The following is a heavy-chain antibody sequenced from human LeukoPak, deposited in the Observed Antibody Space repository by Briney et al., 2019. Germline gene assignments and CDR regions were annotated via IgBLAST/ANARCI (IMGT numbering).Heavy chain of an antibody. Sequence: GGSLRLSCAASGFTVSSNYMSWVRQAPGKGLEWVSVIYSGGSTYYADSVKGRFTISRDNSKNTLYLQMNSLRAEDTAVYYCARVSLVGATRSWFDPWGQGTLVTVSS. CDR1: GFTVSSNY. CDR3: ARVSLVGATRSWFDP. V-gene: IGHV3-53*01. D-gene: IGHD1-26*01. CDR2: IYSGGST. J-gene: IGHJ5*02.